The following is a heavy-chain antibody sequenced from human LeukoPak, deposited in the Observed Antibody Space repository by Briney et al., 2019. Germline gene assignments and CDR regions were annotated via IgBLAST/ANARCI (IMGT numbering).Heavy chain of an antibody. V-gene: IGHV1-8*01. CDR2: MNPNSGNT. J-gene: IGHJ4*02. CDR3: ARAGGYCGRISCPYYFDY. D-gene: IGHD2-15*01. CDR1: GYTFTSYD. Sequence: ASVTVSCKASGYTFTSYDINWVRQATGQGLEWMGWMNPNSGNTGYAQKFQGRVTMTRNTSISTAYMELSSLRSEDTAVYYCARAGGYCGRISCPYYFDYWGQGSLVAVSS.